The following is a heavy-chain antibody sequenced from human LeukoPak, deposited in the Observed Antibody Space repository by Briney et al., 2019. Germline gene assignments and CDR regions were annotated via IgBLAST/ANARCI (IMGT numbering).Heavy chain of an antibody. CDR1: GGSISSYY. CDR2: IYYSGST. V-gene: IGHV4-59*12. D-gene: IGHD6-19*01. Sequence: PSETLSLTCTVSGGSISSYYWSWIRRPPGKGLEWIGYIYYSGSTNYNPSLKSRVTTSVDTSKNQFSLKLSSVTAADTAVYYCARVHSLAYSSGWDYYYYYYMDVWGKGTTVTVSS. J-gene: IGHJ6*03. CDR3: ARVHSLAYSSGWDYYYYYYMDV.